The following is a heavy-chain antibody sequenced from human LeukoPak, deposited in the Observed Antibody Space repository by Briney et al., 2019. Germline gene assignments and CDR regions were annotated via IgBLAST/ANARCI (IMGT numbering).Heavy chain of an antibody. Sequence: ASVKVSCKSSGYTFTNYGISWVRQAPGQGLEWMSWISANNGEIRYAQNFQGRVTMTTDTSTTTAYMELGSLRSDDTAVYYCARVPPSAHQLFCSDYWGQGTQVTVSS. CDR3: ARVPPSAHQLFCSDY. J-gene: IGHJ4*02. D-gene: IGHD2-2*01. V-gene: IGHV1-18*04. CDR1: GYTFTNYG. CDR2: ISANNGEI.